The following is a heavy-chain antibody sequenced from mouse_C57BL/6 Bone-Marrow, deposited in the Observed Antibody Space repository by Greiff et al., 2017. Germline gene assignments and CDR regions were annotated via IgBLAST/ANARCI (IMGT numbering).Heavy chain of an antibody. V-gene: IGHV1-85*01. CDR3: ARRDYYGSREYFDY. CDR2: IYPRDGST. Sequence: QVQLQQSGPELVKPGASVKLSCKASGYTFTSYDINWVKQRPGQGLEWIGRIYPRDGSTKYNEKFKGTATLTVDTSSSTAYMELHSLTSEDSAVYFCARRDYYGSREYFDYWGQGTTLTVSS. J-gene: IGHJ2*01. D-gene: IGHD1-1*01. CDR1: GYTFTSYD.